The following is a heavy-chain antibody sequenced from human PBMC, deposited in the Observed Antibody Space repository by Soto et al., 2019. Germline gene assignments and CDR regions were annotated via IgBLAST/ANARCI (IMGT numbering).Heavy chain of an antibody. D-gene: IGHD3-22*01. CDR3: ARDDDSSGHLSYFAF. CDR2: IWHDGSKT. Sequence: KGLEWVAGIWHDGSKTYFADSVKGRFTISRDNSKKTVDLQMNSLRDEDTAVYYCARDDDSSGHLSYFAFWGQGTPVT. V-gene: IGHV3-33*01. J-gene: IGHJ4*02.